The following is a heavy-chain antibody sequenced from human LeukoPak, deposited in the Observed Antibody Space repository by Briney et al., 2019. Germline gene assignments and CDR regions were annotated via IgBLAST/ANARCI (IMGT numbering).Heavy chain of an antibody. CDR3: ARYSPSQKYYYYGMDV. V-gene: IGHV1-18*01. CDR2: ISAYNGNT. Sequence: ASVKVSCKASGYTFTSYGISWVRQAPGQGLEWMGWISAYNGNTNYAQKLQVRVTMTTDTSTSTAYMELRSLRSDDTAVYYCARYSPSQKYYYYGMDVWGQGTTVTVSS. D-gene: IGHD5-18*01. CDR1: GYTFTSYG. J-gene: IGHJ6*02.